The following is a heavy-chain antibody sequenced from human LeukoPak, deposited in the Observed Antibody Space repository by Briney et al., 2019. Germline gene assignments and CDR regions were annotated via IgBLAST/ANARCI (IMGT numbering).Heavy chain of an antibody. J-gene: IGHJ3*02. CDR3: ARPETQYSSGLDGFDI. D-gene: IGHD6-19*01. CDR2: INSDGSRT. V-gene: IGHV3-74*01. CDR1: GFTFSTYW. Sequence: GGSLRLSCAASGFTFSTYWMHWVRQAPGKGLGWVSRINSDGSRTTYADSVKGRFTISRDNAKNTLYLQMNSLRTEDTAVYYCARPETQYSSGLDGFDIWGQGTMVTVSS.